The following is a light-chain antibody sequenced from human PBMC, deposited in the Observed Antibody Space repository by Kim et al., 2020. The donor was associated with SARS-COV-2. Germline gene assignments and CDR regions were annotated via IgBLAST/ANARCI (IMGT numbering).Light chain of an antibody. Sequence: VLTQPPSASGTPGQRVTISCSGSSSNIGSNYVYWYQQLPGTAPKLLIYRNNQRPSGVPDRFSGSKSGTSASLAISGLRSEDEADYYCAAWDDSLSGWVSGGG. CDR2: RNN. V-gene: IGLV1-47*01. CDR1: SSNIGSNY. CDR3: AAWDDSLSGWV. J-gene: IGLJ3*02.